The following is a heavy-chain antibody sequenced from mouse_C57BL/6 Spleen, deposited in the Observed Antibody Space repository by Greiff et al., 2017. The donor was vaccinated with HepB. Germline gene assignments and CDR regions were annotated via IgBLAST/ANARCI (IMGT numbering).Heavy chain of an antibody. J-gene: IGHJ2*01. D-gene: IGHD2-1*01. CDR2: ISDGGSYT. Sequence: EVKLVESGGGLVKPGGSLKLSCAASGFTFSSYAMSWVRQTPEKRLEWVATISDGGSYTYYPDNVKGRFTISRDNAKNNLYLQMSHLKSEDTAMYYCARENGNYEEVDYWGQGTTLTVSS. CDR3: ARENGNYEEVDY. V-gene: IGHV5-4*01. CDR1: GFTFSSYA.